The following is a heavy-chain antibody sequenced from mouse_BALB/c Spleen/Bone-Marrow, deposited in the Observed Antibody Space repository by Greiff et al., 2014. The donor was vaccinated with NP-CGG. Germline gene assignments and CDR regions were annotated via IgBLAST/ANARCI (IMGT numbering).Heavy chain of an antibody. CDR2: ILPGSGNA. D-gene: IGHD1-1*01. Sequence: QVQLQQSGAELMKPGASVKISCKATGYTFSNYWIDWVKQRPGHGLEWIGEILPGSGNANYNEKFKGKATFTADTSSNTAYMQLSSLTSEDSALYYCARASVLPYYFDFWGQGTTLTVSS. J-gene: IGHJ2*01. CDR3: ARASVLPYYFDF. CDR1: GYTFSNYW. V-gene: IGHV1-9*01.